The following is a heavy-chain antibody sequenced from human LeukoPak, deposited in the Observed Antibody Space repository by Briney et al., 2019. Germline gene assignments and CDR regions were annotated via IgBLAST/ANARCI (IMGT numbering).Heavy chain of an antibody. Sequence: GGSLRLSCAASGFTFSSYGMHWVRQAPGKGLEWVAFIRYDGSNKYYADSVKGRFTISRDNSKNTLYLQMNSLRAEDTAVYYCASRRYSYGSYFDYWGQGTLVTVSS. CDR3: ASRRYSYGSYFDY. J-gene: IGHJ4*02. CDR1: GFTFSSYG. V-gene: IGHV3-30*02. CDR2: IRYDGSNK. D-gene: IGHD5-18*01.